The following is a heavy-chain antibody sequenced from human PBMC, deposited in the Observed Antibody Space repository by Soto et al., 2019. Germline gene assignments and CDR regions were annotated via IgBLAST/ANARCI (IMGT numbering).Heavy chain of an antibody. V-gene: IGHV1-69*13. CDR2: IIPIFGTA. D-gene: IGHD6-13*01. J-gene: IGHJ6*01. CDR3: ARAGDIAAAGTLREYGIDD. CDR1: GGTFSSYA. Sequence: SVKVSCKASGGTFSSYAISWVRQAPGQGLEWMGGIIPIFGTANYAQKFQGRVTITADESTSTAYMELSSLRSEDTAVYYCARAGDIAAAGTLREYGIDDLEQGTTV.